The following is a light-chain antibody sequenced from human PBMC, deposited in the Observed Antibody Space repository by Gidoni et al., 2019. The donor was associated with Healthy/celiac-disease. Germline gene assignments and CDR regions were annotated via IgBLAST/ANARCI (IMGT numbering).Light chain of an antibody. CDR3: QVWDSSTVV. V-gene: IGLV3-9*01. Sequence: SYELTQPLSVSVALGQTARITCGGNNIGSNNVHGYQQKPGQAPVLVIYRDSNRPFGIPERFSGSNSGNTATLTISRAQAGDEADYYCQVWDSSTVVFGGGTKLTVL. J-gene: IGLJ2*01. CDR1: NIGSNN. CDR2: RDS.